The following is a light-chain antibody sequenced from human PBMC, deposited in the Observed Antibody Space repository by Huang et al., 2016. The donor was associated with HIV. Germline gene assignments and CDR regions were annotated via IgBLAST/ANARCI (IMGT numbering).Light chain of an antibody. Sequence: DIVMTQSPDSLAVSLGERATINCKSSQSVLYNSNNKNYLAWYHQKPGQPPKLLVYWASTRESGVPDRFSGSGSGTDFTLTISSLQAEDVAVYYCQQYYTTPYTFGQGTKLEIK. J-gene: IGKJ2*01. V-gene: IGKV4-1*01. CDR2: WAS. CDR1: QSVLYNSNNKNY. CDR3: QQYYTTPYT.